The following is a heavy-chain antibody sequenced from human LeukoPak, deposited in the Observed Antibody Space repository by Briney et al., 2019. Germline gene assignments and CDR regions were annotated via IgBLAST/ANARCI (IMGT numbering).Heavy chain of an antibody. CDR3: AREMLAAVAAQS. Sequence: PGGSLRLSCAASGFTFNTYAMNWVRQAPGKGLEWVSSITSSSSYIYYADSVKGRFTISRDNAKNSLYLQMNSLRAEDTAVYYCAREMLAAVAAQSWGQGTLVTVSS. CDR2: ITSSSSYI. V-gene: IGHV3-21*01. D-gene: IGHD6-19*01. J-gene: IGHJ5*02. CDR1: GFTFNTYA.